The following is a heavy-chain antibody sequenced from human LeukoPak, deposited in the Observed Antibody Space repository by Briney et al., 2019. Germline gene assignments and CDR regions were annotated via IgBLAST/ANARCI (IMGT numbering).Heavy chain of an antibody. J-gene: IGHJ4*02. D-gene: IGHD3-10*02. V-gene: IGHV3-30-3*01. CDR2: ISYDGSNK. Sequence: GRSLRLSCAASGFTFSSYAMHWVRQAPGKGLEWVAVISYDGSNKYYADSVKGRFTISRDNSKNTLYLQMNSLRAEDTAVYYCASNRVRGVNYYFDYWGQGTLVTVSP. CDR1: GFTFSSYA. CDR3: ASNRVRGVNYYFDY.